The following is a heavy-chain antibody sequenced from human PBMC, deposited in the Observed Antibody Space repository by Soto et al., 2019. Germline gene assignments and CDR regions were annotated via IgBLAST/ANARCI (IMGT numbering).Heavy chain of an antibody. Sequence: QVQLVQSGAEVKKPGSSVKVSCKASGDTFTTNSLNWVRQAPGQGPEWMGGIIPVVGTTKYAQKYQDRVTITVDKATNTAYMELSSLRSDYTAVYYCARGLLYATTYFDYWGQGTPVTVSS. CDR2: IIPVVGTT. D-gene: IGHD2-8*01. CDR3: ARGLLYATTYFDY. V-gene: IGHV1-69*06. CDR1: GDTFTTNS. J-gene: IGHJ4*02.